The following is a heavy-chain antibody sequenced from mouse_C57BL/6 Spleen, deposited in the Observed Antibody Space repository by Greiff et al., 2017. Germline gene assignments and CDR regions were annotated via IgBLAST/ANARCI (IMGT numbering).Heavy chain of an antibody. V-gene: IGHV1-81*01. CDR1: GYTFTSYG. Sequence: QVQLQQSGAELARPGASVKLSCKASGYTFTSYGISWVKQRTGQGLEWIGEIYPRSGNTYYNEKFKGKATLTAEKSSSTAYMELRSLTSEDSAVYFCARSGMVTTYFDYWGQGTTLTVSS. J-gene: IGHJ2*01. CDR3: ARSGMVTTYFDY. CDR2: IYPRSGNT. D-gene: IGHD2-2*01.